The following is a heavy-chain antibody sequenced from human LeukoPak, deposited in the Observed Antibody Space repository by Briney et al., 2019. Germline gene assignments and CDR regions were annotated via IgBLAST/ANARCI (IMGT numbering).Heavy chain of an antibody. CDR3: ARNWFDP. V-gene: IGHV3-53*05. CDR1: GFTVSSDY. J-gene: IGHJ5*02. CDR2: IYSGGST. Sequence: GGSLRLSCAASGFTVSSDYMSCVPQAPGKGLEWVSVIYSGGSTYYADSVKGRFTISRDKSKNTVYLQMNSLRFEDSAMYYCARNWFDPWGQGTLVTVSS.